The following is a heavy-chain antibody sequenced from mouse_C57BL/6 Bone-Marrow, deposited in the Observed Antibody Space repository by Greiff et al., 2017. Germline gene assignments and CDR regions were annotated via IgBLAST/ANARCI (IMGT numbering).Heavy chain of an antibody. CDR2: IDPSDSYT. D-gene: IGHD1-1*01. Sequence: QVQLQQPGAELEMPGASVKLSCKASGYTFTSYWMHWVKQRPGQGLEWIGEIDPSDSYTNYNQKFKGKSTLTVDKSSSTAYMQLSSLTSEDSAVYYCAREDYYGSSYLDYWGQGTTLTVSS. J-gene: IGHJ2*01. CDR1: GYTFTSYW. V-gene: IGHV1-69*01. CDR3: AREDYYGSSYLDY.